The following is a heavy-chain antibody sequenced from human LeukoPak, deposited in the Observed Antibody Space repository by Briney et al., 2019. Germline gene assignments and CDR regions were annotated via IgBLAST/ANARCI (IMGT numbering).Heavy chain of an antibody. D-gene: IGHD4-11*01. CDR1: GGSFSGYY. CDR2: INHSGST. J-gene: IGHJ6*03. V-gene: IGHV4-34*01. CDR3: ARVCLTVTTSAYYYYMDV. Sequence: SETLSLTCAVYGGSFSGYYWSWIRQPPGKGLEWIGEINHSGSTNYNPSLKSRVTISVDTSKNQFSLKLSSVTAADTAVYYCARVCLTVTTSAYYYYMDVWGKGTTVTVSS.